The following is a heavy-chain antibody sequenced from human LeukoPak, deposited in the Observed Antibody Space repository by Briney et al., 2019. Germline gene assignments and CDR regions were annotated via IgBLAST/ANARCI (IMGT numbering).Heavy chain of an antibody. D-gene: IGHD2-2*01. V-gene: IGHV1-18*01. J-gene: IGHJ4*02. Sequence: ASVKVSCKASGYTFTSYDINWVRQATGQGLEWMGWISAYNGNTNYAQKLQGRVTMTTDTSTSTAYMELRSLRSDDTAVYYCATSDCSSTSCYPPDYWGQGTLVTVSS. CDR1: GYTFTSYD. CDR2: ISAYNGNT. CDR3: ATSDCSSTSCYPPDY.